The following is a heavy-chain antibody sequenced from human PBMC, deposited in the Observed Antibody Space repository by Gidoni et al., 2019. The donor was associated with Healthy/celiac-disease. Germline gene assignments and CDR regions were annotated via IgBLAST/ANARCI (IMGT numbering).Heavy chain of an antibody. D-gene: IGHD5-18*01. Sequence: EVQLVESGGGLVKPGGSLSLSCAASGFTFSSYSMNWVRQAPGKGLEWVSSISSSSSYIYYADSVKGRFTISRDNAKNSLYLQMNSLRAEDTAVYYCAREDTAMAKADYWGQGTLVTVSS. J-gene: IGHJ4*02. V-gene: IGHV3-21*01. CDR2: ISSSSSYI. CDR3: AREDTAMAKADY. CDR1: GFTFSSYS.